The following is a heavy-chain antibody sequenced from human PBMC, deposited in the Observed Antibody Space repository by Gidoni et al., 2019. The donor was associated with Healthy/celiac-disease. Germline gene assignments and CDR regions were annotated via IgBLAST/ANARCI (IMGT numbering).Heavy chain of an antibody. Sequence: EVQLVESGGGLVKPGGSLRLSCAASGFTFSNAWMRWVRQAPGKGLEWVGRIKSKTDCGTTDYAAPVKGRFTISRDDSKNTLYLQMNSLKTEDTAVYYCTTRPSRLLAGFDIWGQGTMVTVSS. CDR1: GFTFSNAW. D-gene: IGHD2-8*02. CDR2: IKSKTDCGTT. CDR3: TTRPSRLLAGFDI. V-gene: IGHV3-15*01. J-gene: IGHJ3*02.